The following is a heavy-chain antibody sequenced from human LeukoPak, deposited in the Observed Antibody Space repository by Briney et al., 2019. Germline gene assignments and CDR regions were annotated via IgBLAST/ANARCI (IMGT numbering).Heavy chain of an antibody. Sequence: SVKVSCKASGGTFSSYAISWVRQAPGQGLEWMGGIIPSFGTANYAQKFQGRVTITADESTSTAYMELSSLRSEDTAVYYCARAIQLWLPLYYYYGMDVWGQGNMVTVSS. V-gene: IGHV1-69*13. D-gene: IGHD5-18*01. J-gene: IGHJ6*02. CDR3: ARAIQLWLPLYYYYGMDV. CDR1: GGTFSSYA. CDR2: IIPSFGTA.